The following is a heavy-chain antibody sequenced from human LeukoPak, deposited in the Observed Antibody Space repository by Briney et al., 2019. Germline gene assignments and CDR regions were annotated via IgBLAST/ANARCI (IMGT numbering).Heavy chain of an antibody. Sequence: SETLSLTCTVSGGSITSYYWSWIRQPPGNGLEWIGYIYYTGTTNYNPSLESRVTISVDTSKNQFSLRLSSVTAEDTALYYCARHSSGIAVAGTKFDYWGQGTLVTVSS. D-gene: IGHD6-19*01. J-gene: IGHJ4*02. CDR3: ARHSSGIAVAGTKFDY. V-gene: IGHV4-59*08. CDR1: GGSITSYY. CDR2: IYYTGTT.